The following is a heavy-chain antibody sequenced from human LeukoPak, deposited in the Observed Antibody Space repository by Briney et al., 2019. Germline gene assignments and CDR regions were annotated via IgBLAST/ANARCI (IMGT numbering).Heavy chain of an antibody. CDR2: INPNSGGT. J-gene: IGHJ5*02. Sequence: GASVKVSCKASGYTFTGYYMHWVRQAPGQGLEWMGWINPNSGGTNYAQKFQGRVTMTRDTSISTAYMELSRLRSDDTAVYYCARAPPYYYGSGSYYPLFDPWGQGTLVTVPS. V-gene: IGHV1-2*02. CDR1: GYTFTGYY. CDR3: ARAPPYYYGSGSYYPLFDP. D-gene: IGHD3-10*01.